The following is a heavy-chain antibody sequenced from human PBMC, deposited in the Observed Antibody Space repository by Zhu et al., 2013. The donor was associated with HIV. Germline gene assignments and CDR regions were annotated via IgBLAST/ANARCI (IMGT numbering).Heavy chain of an antibody. D-gene: IGHD3-10*01. CDR3: AGRSKLLWFGELLSDYYYYGMDV. Sequence: QVQLVQSGAEVKKPGASVKVSCKASGYTFTSYDINWVRQATGQGLEWMGWMNPNSGNTGYAQKFQGRVTMTRNTSISTAYMELSSLRSEDTAVYYCAGRSKLLWFGELLSDYYYYGMDVWGQGTTVTVSS. J-gene: IGHJ6*02. CDR2: MNPNSGNT. V-gene: IGHV1-8*01. CDR1: GYTFTSYD.